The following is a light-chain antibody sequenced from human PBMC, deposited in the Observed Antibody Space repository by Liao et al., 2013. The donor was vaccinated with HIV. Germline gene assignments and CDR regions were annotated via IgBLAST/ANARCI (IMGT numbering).Light chain of an antibody. Sequence: SYELTQPPSVSVSPGQTASITCSGDKLGDKYACWYQQKPGQAPVLVIYYDSDRPSGIPERFSGSNSGNTATLTISGTQAMDEADYYCQAWDSSTPYYVFGTGTKVTVL. V-gene: IGLV3-1*01. CDR2: YDS. CDR1: KLGDKY. CDR3: QAWDSSTPYYV. J-gene: IGLJ1*01.